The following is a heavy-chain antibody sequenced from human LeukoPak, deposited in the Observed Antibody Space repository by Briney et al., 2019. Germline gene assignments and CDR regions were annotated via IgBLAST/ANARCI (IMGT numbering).Heavy chain of an antibody. CDR2: ISSISSYI. D-gene: IGHD3-16*01. CDR3: ARPMRGFAFDI. CDR1: GFTFSSYS. Sequence: GGSLRLSCAASGFTFSSYSMNWVRQAPGKGLEWVSSISSISSYIYYADSVKGRFTISRDNAKNSMYLQMNSLRAEDTAVYYCARPMRGFAFDIWGQGTMVTVSS. V-gene: IGHV3-21*01. J-gene: IGHJ3*02.